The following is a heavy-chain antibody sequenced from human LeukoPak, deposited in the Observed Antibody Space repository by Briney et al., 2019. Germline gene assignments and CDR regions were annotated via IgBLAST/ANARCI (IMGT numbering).Heavy chain of an antibody. CDR2: IYYSGST. CDR3: ARHLDQQWEGDY. D-gene: IGHD1-26*01. J-gene: IGHJ4*02. Sequence: SETLSLTCTVSGGSISSSSYYWGWIRQPPGKGLEWIGSIYYSGSTYYNPSLKSRVTISVDTSKNQFSLKLSSVTAADTAVYYCARHLDQQWEGDYWGQGTLVTVSP. V-gene: IGHV4-39*01. CDR1: GGSISSSSYY.